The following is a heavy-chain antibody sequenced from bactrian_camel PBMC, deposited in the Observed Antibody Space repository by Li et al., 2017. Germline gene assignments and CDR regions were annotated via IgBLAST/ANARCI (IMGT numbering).Heavy chain of an antibody. V-gene: IGHV3S6*01. CDR2: ILSDGSRT. D-gene: IGHD3*01. CDR3: AATERVWFGCPRNEYDH. CDR1: GFTFSAYT. Sequence: HVQLVESGGELVQPGGSLTVSCVASGFTFSAYTMTWVRQAPGKGLEWVSSILSDGSRTWYADSVKGRFTSSRDNAKNTLYLQLDSLKPEDTAVYYCAATERVWFGCPRNEYDHWGQGTQVTVS. J-gene: IGHJ4*01.